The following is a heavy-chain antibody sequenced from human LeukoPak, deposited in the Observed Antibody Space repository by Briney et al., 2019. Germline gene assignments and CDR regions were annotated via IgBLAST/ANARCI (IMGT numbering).Heavy chain of an antibody. D-gene: IGHD3-22*01. CDR2: ISSSGSTI. CDR3: ARDPYDSSGYYFQGYYYYGMDV. Sequence: GGSLRLSCAASGFTFSDYYMSWIRQAPGKGLEWVLYISSSGSTIYYADSVKGRFTISRDNAKNSLYLQMNSLRAEDTAVYYCARDPYDSSGYYFQGYYYYGMDVWGQGTTVTVSS. CDR1: GFTFSDYY. V-gene: IGHV3-11*01. J-gene: IGHJ6*02.